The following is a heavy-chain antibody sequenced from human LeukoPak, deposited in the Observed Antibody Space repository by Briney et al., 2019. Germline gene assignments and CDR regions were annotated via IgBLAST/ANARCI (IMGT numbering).Heavy chain of an antibody. J-gene: IGHJ6*02. CDR1: GGTFSSYA. CDR2: IIPIFGTA. D-gene: IGHD5-18*01. V-gene: IGHV1-69*13. Sequence: SVKVSCKASGGTFSSYAISWVRQAPGQGLEWMGGIIPIFGTANYAQKFQGRVTITADESTSTAYMELSSLRSEDTAVYYCARVGYSYGKYYYYGTDVWGQGTTVTVSS. CDR3: ARVGYSYGKYYYYGTDV.